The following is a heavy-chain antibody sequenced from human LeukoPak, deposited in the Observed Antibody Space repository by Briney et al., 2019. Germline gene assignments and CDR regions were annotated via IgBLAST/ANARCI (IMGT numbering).Heavy chain of an antibody. CDR3: AQRLIVPVTGARGDWFDP. CDR2: IYWDDDK. V-gene: IGHV2-5*02. J-gene: IGHJ5*02. CDR1: GFSLRTSGVG. D-gene: IGHD6-19*01. Sequence: SGPTLVNPTQTLTLTCTFSGFSLRTSGVGVGWIRQPPGKALEWLALIYWDDDKRYSPSLKSRLTITKDTSKNQVVLTMTNMDPVDTATYYCAQRLIVPVTGARGDWFDPWGQGTLVTVSS.